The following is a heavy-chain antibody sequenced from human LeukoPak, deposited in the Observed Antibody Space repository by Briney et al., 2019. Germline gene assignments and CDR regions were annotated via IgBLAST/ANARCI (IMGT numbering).Heavy chain of an antibody. D-gene: IGHD3-3*01. V-gene: IGHV3-66*01. CDR2: IYSGGIT. J-gene: IGHJ4*02. Sequence: PGGSLRLSCAASGLTVGSNYMSWVRQAPGKGLEWVSIIYSGGITHYADSVKGRFTISRDNSKNTLFLQMNSLRAEDTAVYYCARVATIFGVVIIGYFDYWGQGTLVTVSS. CDR3: ARVATIFGVVIIGYFDY. CDR1: GLTVGSNY.